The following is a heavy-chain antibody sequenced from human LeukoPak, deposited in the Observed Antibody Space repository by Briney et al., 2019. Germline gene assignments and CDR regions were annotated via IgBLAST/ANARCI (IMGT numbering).Heavy chain of an antibody. CDR3: VSFYETY. V-gene: IGHV3-74*01. D-gene: IGHD2-2*01. Sequence: GGSLRLSRAASGNYWMHWVRQAPGKGLLWVSHINSDGSWTTYADSVKGRFTISKDNAKNTVFLQMNSLRAEDTAVYYCVSFYETYWGRGTLVTVSS. CDR2: INSDGSWT. J-gene: IGHJ4*02. CDR1: GNYW.